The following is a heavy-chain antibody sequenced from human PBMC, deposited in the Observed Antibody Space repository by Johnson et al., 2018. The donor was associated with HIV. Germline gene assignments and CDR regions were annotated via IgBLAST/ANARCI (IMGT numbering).Heavy chain of an antibody. V-gene: IGHV3-9*01. CDR1: GFTFDDYA. CDR3: AKDPSRELLGAFDI. D-gene: IGHD1-26*01. J-gene: IGHJ3*02. CDR2: ISWNSGSI. Sequence: VQLVESGGGLVQPGRSLRLSCAASGFTFDDYAMHWVRQAPGKGLEWVSGISWNSGSIGYADSVKGRFTISRDNAKNSLYLQMNSLRAEDTALYYCAKDPSRELLGAFDIWGQGKMVTVSS.